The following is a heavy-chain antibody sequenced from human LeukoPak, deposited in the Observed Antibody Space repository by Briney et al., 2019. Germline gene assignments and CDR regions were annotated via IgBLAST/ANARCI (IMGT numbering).Heavy chain of an antibody. J-gene: IGHJ4*02. Sequence: SETLSLTCTVSVGSISSYYWSWIRQPAGEGLEWIGRIYTSGSTNYNPSLKSRVTMSVDTSKNQFSLKLSSVTAADTAVYYCARDRVDYGDSTGAYYFDCWGQGTLVTVSS. D-gene: IGHD4-17*01. CDR2: IYTSGST. V-gene: IGHV4-4*07. CDR3: ARDRVDYGDSTGAYYFDC. CDR1: VGSISSYY.